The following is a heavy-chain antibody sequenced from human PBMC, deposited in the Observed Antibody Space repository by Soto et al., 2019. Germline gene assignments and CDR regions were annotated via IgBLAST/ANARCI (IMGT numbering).Heavy chain of an antibody. V-gene: IGHV3-21*01. J-gene: IGHJ4*02. Sequence: EVQLVESGGGLVKPGGSLRLSCAASGFTFSSYSMNWVRQAPGKGLEWVSSISSSSSYIYYADSVKGRFTISRDNAKNSLSLQMNSLRAEGTAVYDCASLTCYGSSGYYGYWGQGTLVTVSS. CDR3: ASLTCYGSSGYYGY. CDR1: GFTFSSYS. D-gene: IGHD3-22*01. CDR2: ISSSSSYI.